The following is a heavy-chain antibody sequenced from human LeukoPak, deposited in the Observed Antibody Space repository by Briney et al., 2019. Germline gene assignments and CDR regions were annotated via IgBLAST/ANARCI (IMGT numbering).Heavy chain of an antibody. CDR2: IYSGGST. V-gene: IGHV3-53*01. D-gene: IGHD2-8*01. CDR1: GFTITTNY. J-gene: IGHJ4*02. CDR3: AGGVRDPPGTIDY. Sequence: GGSLRLSCAASGFTITTNYMNWVRQAPGKGLEWVSVIYSGGSTYYADSVKGRFTISRDNSKNTLYLQMNSLRAEDTAVYYCAGGVRDPPGTIDYWGQGTLVTVSS.